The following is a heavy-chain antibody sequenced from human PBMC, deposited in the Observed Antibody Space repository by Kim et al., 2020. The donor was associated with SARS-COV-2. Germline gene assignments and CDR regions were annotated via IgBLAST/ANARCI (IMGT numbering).Heavy chain of an antibody. J-gene: IGHJ4*02. Sequence: GGSLRLSCAAPGFTFSSYAMHWVRQAPGKGLEWVAVISYDGSNKYYADSVKGRFTISRDNSKNTLYLQMNSLRAEDTAVYYCATSDYYGSGSFDYWGQGT. CDR2: ISYDGSNK. D-gene: IGHD3-10*01. CDR1: GFTFSSYA. CDR3: ATSDYYGSGSFDY. V-gene: IGHV3-30*04.